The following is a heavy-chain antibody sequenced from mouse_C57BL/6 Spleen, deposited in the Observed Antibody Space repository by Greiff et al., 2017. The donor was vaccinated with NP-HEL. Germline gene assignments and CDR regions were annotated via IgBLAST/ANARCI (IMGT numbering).Heavy chain of an antibody. D-gene: IGHD1-1*01. CDR2: IYPGSGST. V-gene: IGHV1-55*01. CDR3: ASYYYGSEYYFDY. Sequence: GLQWIGDIYPGSGSTNYNEKFKSKATLTVDTSSNTAYMQLSSLTSEDSAVYYCASYYYGSEYYFDYWGQGTTLTVSS. J-gene: IGHJ2*01.